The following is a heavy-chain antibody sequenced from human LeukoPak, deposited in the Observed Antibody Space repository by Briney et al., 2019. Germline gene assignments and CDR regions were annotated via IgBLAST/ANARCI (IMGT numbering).Heavy chain of an antibody. Sequence: ASVKVSCKASGHNFTSYDINWVRQATGQGLEWMGRMNPNSGNTGYAQKFQGRVTISRDTSISTAYMELTGLRSEDTAVYYCARDLYGGNSFYFDYWGQGTLVTVSS. CDR3: ARDLYGGNSFYFDY. V-gene: IGHV1-8*01. CDR2: MNPNSGNT. J-gene: IGHJ4*02. D-gene: IGHD4-23*01. CDR1: GHNFTSYD.